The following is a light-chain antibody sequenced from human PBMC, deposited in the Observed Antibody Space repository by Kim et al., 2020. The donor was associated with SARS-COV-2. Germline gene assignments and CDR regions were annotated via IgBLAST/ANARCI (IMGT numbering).Light chain of an antibody. CDR2: RNN. J-gene: IGLJ3*02. CDR1: INNVGYQR. Sequence: RPTATLTFPGDINNVGYQRATWLQQHQGHPPRVPPYRNNNRPSGISERLSASRSGNTASLTITGLQPEDEADYYCAAWDSSLSAWVFGGGTQLTVL. V-gene: IGLV10-54*01. CDR3: AAWDSSLSAWV.